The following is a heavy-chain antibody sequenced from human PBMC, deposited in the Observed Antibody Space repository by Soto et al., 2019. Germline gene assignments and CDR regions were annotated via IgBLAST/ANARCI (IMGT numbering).Heavy chain of an antibody. CDR1: GFTFSSYG. CDR2: ISYDGSNK. V-gene: IGHV3-30*18. CDR3: AKDGDIVVVVGPLGGMDV. J-gene: IGHJ6*02. D-gene: IGHD2-15*01. Sequence: GGSLRLSCAASGFTFSSYGMHWVRQAPGKGLEWVAVISYDGSNKYYADSVKGRFTISRDNSKNTLYLQMNSLRAEDTAVYYCAKDGDIVVVVGPLGGMDVWGQGTTVTVSS.